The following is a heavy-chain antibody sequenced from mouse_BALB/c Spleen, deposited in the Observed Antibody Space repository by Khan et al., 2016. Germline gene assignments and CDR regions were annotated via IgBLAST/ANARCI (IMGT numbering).Heavy chain of an antibody. D-gene: IGHD2-2*01. CDR3: ARPHFGFDEGYYFDY. CDR1: VYPFTGYY. Sequence: LVKTGASVKISCKASVYPFTGYYMHWVRQSHGKSLEWIGYISCYNGATRYNQKFKDKATLTVDTSSSTAYMQFNSLTSEDSAVYYCARPHFGFDEGYYFDYWGQGTTLTVSS. V-gene: IGHV1S34*01. CDR2: ISCYNGAT. J-gene: IGHJ2*01.